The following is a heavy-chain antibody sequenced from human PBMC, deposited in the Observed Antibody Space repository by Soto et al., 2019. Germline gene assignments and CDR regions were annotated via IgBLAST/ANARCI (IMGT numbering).Heavy chain of an antibody. J-gene: IGHJ4*02. Sequence: ASVKVSCKASGYTFTSYGISWVRQAPGQGLEWMGWISAYNGNTNYAQKLQGRVTITRDTSASTAYMELSSLRSEDTAVYYCARGDGYYYFDYWGQGTLVTVSS. CDR2: ISAYNGNT. D-gene: IGHD3-22*01. CDR1: GYTFTSYG. V-gene: IGHV1-18*01. CDR3: ARGDGYYYFDY.